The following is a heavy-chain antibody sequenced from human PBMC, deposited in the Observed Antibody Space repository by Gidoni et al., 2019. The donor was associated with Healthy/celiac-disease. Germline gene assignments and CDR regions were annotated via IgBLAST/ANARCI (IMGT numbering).Heavy chain of an antibody. J-gene: IGHJ6*02. D-gene: IGHD6-19*01. CDR2: ISGSGGST. CDR1: GYTFSSYA. Sequence: EVQLLESGGGLVQPGGSLSLSCAASGYTFSSYAMSCVRQAPGKGLEWVSAISGSGGSTYYADSVKGLFTISRDNCKNTLYLQMNSLRAEDTAVYYCAKEGTVAGPLSYGMDVWGQGTTVTVSS. V-gene: IGHV3-23*01. CDR3: AKEGTVAGPLSYGMDV.